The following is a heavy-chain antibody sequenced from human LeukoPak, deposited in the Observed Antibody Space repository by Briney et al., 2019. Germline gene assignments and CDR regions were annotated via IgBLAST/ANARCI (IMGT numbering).Heavy chain of an antibody. CDR1: GGSITNNGYY. D-gene: IGHD6-13*01. CDR3: ARVLGGSSWYLAYYFDY. Sequence: SETLSLTCSVSGGSITNNGYYWGWIRQSPETGLEWIGSMHYSGSTYYSPSLNSRITISEDTSKNQFSLKLTSVTAADTAVYYCARVLGGSSWYLAYYFDYWGQGTLVTVSS. J-gene: IGHJ4*02. CDR2: MHYSGST. V-gene: IGHV4-39*07.